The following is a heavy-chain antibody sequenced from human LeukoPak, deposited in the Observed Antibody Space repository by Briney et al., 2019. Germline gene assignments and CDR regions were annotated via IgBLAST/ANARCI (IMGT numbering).Heavy chain of an antibody. Sequence: GGSLRLSCAASGFTVSSNYMNWVRQAPGKGLEWVSAISGSGGSTYYADSVKGRFTISRDNSKNTLYLQMNSLRAEDTAVYYCAKDVLNAFDIWGQGTMVTVSS. CDR1: GFTVSSNY. V-gene: IGHV3-23*01. J-gene: IGHJ3*02. CDR2: ISGSGGST. CDR3: AKDVLNAFDI.